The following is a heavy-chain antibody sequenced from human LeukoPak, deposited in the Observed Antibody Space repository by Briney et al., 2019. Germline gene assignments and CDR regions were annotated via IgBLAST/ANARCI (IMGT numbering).Heavy chain of an antibody. J-gene: IGHJ3*02. D-gene: IGHD6-19*01. Sequence: GASVKVSCKASGYTFTSYGINWVRQAPGQGLEWMGWISTYNGDTNYAQKLQGRVILTTDTSTNTAYMELRSLRSDDTAVYYCARGQTSGWYSANDFDIWGQGTMVTVSS. CDR1: GYTFTSYG. CDR3: ARGQTSGWYSANDFDI. V-gene: IGHV1-18*01. CDR2: ISTYNGDT.